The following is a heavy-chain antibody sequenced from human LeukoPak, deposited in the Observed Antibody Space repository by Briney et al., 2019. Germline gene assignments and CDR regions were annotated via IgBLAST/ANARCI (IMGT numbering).Heavy chain of an antibody. V-gene: IGHV4-39*07. CDR1: DGSISSSSYY. D-gene: IGHD3-10*01. J-gene: IGHJ4*02. CDR3: ARDGMVRGVIY. CDR2: IYYSGST. Sequence: SETLSLTCTVSDGSISSSSYYWGWIRQPPGKGLEWIGSIYYSGSTYYNPSLKSRVTISVDTSKNQFSLKLSSVTAADTAVYYCARDGMVRGVIYWGQGTLVTVSS.